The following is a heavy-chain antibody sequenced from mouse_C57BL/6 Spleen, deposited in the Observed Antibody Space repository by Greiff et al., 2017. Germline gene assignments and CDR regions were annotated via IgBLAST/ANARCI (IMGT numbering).Heavy chain of an antibody. J-gene: IGHJ1*03. CDR1: GYTFTDYY. V-gene: IGHV1-19*01. D-gene: IGHD1-1*01. Sequence: EVQLQQSGPVLVKPGASVKMSCKASGYTFTDYYMNWVKQSHGKSLEWIGVINPYNGGTSYNQKFKGKATLTVDKSSSTAYMELNSLTSEDSAVYYGARGGGVVAPLWYFDVWGTGTTVTVSS. CDR3: ARGGGVVAPLWYFDV. CDR2: INPYNGGT.